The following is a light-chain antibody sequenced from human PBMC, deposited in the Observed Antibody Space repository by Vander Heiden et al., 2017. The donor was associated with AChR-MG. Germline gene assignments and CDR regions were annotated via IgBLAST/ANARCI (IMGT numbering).Light chain of an antibody. Sequence: QSVLTQPPSVSGAPGQRVPISCTGTSSNLGAGFDVHWYQQVPGTAPKLLIFGNTNRPSGVPDRFSGSKSGTSASLAITGLRAEDEAGYYCHSYDTTLGGLWVFGGGTKVTVL. CDR3: HSYDTTLGGLWV. J-gene: IGLJ3*02. V-gene: IGLV1-40*01. CDR1: SSNLGAGFD. CDR2: GNT.